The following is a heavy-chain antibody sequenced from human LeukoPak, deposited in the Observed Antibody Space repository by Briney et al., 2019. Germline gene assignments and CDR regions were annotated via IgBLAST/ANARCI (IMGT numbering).Heavy chain of an antibody. D-gene: IGHD5-24*01. CDR3: SRGWLQRGFDY. V-gene: IGHV4-34*01. CDR2: INHSGST. J-gene: IGHJ4*02. Sequence: SETLSLTCAVYGGSFSGYYWSWIRQPPGKGLEWIGEINHSGSTNYNPSLKSRVTISVDTSKNQFSLKLSSVTAADTAVYYCSRGWLQRGFDYWGQGTLVTVSS. CDR1: GGSFSGYY.